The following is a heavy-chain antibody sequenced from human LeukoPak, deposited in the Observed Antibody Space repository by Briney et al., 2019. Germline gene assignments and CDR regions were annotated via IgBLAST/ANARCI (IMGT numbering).Heavy chain of an antibody. CDR2: ISWNSGSI. D-gene: IGHD3-22*01. V-gene: IGHV3-9*01. CDR3: ARDTYYYDSSGYYLMGGFDY. Sequence: GGSLRLSCAASGFTFDDYAMHWVRQAPGKGLEWVSGISWNSGSIGYADSVKGRFTISRDNAKNSLYLQMNSLRAEDTAVYYCARDTYYYDSSGYYLMGGFDYWGQGTLVTVSS. J-gene: IGHJ4*02. CDR1: GFTFDDYA.